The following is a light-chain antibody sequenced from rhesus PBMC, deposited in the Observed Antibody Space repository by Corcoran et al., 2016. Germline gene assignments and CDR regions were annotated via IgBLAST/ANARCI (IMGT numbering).Light chain of an antibody. CDR2: TAS. J-gene: IGKJ4*01. CDR3: QQYSSRPLT. CDR1: QGIRSW. Sequence: DIQMTQSPSSLSASVGDTVTITCRASQGIRSWLAWYQQKPGKAPKFLIYTASSLQIGVPSRFSGSGSGTDFTLTISSLQSEDFATYYCQQYSSRPLTFGGGTKVELK. V-gene: IGKV1-22*01.